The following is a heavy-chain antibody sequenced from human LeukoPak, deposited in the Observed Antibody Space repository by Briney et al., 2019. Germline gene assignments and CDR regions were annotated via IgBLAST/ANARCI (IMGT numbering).Heavy chain of an antibody. D-gene: IGHD3-3*01. Sequence: SETLSLTCTVSGVSISSYYWSWIRQPPGKGLEWIGYIYYSGSTNYNPSLKSRVTISVDTSKIQFSLKLSSVTAADTAVYYCARVFWNGYSPGSYFDYWGQGTLVTVSS. CDR2: IYYSGST. J-gene: IGHJ4*02. V-gene: IGHV4-59*01. CDR1: GVSISSYY. CDR3: ARVFWNGYSPGSYFDY.